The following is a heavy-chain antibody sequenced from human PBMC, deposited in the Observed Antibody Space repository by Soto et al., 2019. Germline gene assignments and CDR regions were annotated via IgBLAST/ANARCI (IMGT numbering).Heavy chain of an antibody. D-gene: IGHD4-17*01. J-gene: IGHJ1*01. V-gene: IGHV3-30*18. CDR1: GFTFSSYG. CDR3: ANPVDYGDYKRQYFQH. CDR2: ISYDGSNK. Sequence: QVQLVESGGGVVQPGRSLRLSCAASGFTFSSYGMHWVRQAPGKGLEWVAVISYDGSNKYYADSVKGRFTISRDNSKNTLYLQMNSLRAEDTAVYYCANPVDYGDYKRQYFQHCGQGTLVTISS.